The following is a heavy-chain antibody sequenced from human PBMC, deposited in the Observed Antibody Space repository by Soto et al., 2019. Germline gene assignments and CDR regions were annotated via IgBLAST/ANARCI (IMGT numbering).Heavy chain of an antibody. CDR2: IIPIFGTA. Sequence: SVKVSCQASGGTFSSYAISWVRQAPGQGLEWMGGIIPIFGTANYAQKFQGRVTITADESTSTAYMELSSLRSEDTAVYYCARDRRDGYALYYFDYWGQGTLVTVS. CDR3: ARDRRDGYALYYFDY. D-gene: IGHD5-12*01. V-gene: IGHV1-69*01. CDR1: GGTFSSYA. J-gene: IGHJ4*02.